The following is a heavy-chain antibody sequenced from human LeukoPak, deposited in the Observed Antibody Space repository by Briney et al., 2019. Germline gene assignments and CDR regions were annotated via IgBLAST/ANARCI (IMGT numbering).Heavy chain of an antibody. CDR3: ARGSHPVTGTLGGYFDP. V-gene: IGHV4-38-2*02. CDR1: SYSINSNYY. J-gene: IGHJ4*02. CDR2: IYHTGST. Sequence: SETLSLICSVSSYSINSNYYWGWIRQSPGKGLEWIGSIYHTGSTYYNPSLKSRVTISLDASNKQFSLRLSSVTAADTAVYYCARGSHPVTGTLGGYFDPWGQGTLVTVSS. D-gene: IGHD6-19*01.